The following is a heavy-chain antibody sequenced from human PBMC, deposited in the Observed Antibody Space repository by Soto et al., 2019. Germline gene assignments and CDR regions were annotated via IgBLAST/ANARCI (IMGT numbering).Heavy chain of an antibody. Sequence: LSLTCTVSGGSISSGGYYWSWIRQHPGKGLEWIGYIYYSGSTYYNPSLKSRVTISVDTSKNQFSLKLSSVTAADTAVYYCARVGLQPYPNWFDPWGQGTLVTVSS. CDR1: GGSISSGGYY. CDR2: IYYSGST. CDR3: ARVGLQPYPNWFDP. J-gene: IGHJ5*02. V-gene: IGHV4-31*03. D-gene: IGHD3-16*01.